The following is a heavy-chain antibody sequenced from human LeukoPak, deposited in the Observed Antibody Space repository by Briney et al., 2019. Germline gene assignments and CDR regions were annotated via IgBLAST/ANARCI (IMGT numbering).Heavy chain of an antibody. CDR3: ASTNDFGDYMGA. D-gene: IGHD4-17*01. CDR2: MYHGGST. CDR1: GGSISSGGYS. Sequence: SQTLSLTCAVSGGSISSGGYSWSWIRQPPGKGLEWIGYMYHGGSTYYNPSPQNRVTISVDRSTNQFSLKLISVTAADTAVYYCASTNDFGDYMGAWGQGTLVTVSS. J-gene: IGHJ5*02. V-gene: IGHV4-30-2*01.